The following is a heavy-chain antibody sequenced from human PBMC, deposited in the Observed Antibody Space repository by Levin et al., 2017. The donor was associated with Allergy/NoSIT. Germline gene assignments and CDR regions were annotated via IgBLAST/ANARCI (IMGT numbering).Heavy chain of an antibody. Sequence: GGSLRLSCAASGFTFNNYWMTWVRQAPGKGLEWVANIKEDGREKNYVDSVKGRFTISRDNARNSLYLQMNSLRAEDTAVYYCVRFVQWAPHWGQGTLVTVSS. CDR1: GFTFNNYW. V-gene: IGHV3-7*01. J-gene: IGHJ4*02. CDR3: VRFVQWAPH. D-gene: IGHD1-26*01. CDR2: IKEDGREK.